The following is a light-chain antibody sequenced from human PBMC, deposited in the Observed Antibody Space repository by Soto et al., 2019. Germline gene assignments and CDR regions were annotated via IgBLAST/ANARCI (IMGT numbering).Light chain of an antibody. J-gene: IGKJ1*01. Sequence: DIQMTQSPSTLSASVGDRVTITCRASQSVDTCLVWYQQKPGKAPHLLIYKASSLETGVPSRFSGSGSMTEFTLTISSLQPDDFATYYCQQFYRYPWTFGQGTKVEIK. V-gene: IGKV1-5*03. CDR3: QQFYRYPWT. CDR1: QSVDTC. CDR2: KAS.